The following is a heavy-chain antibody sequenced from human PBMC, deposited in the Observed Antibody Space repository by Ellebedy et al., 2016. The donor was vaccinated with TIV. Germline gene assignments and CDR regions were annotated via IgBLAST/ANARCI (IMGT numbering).Heavy chain of an antibody. D-gene: IGHD3-22*01. CDR1: GFTFRIYG. V-gene: IGHV3-30*03. CDR3: ARGFYYDSSDYFFEY. J-gene: IGHJ4*02. CDR2: ISYDGKSE. Sequence: PGGSLRLSCAASGFTFRIYGMHWVRQAPGKGLEWVAVISYDGKSENYADSVKGRFTISRDSSKKTLHLQMTSLRPEDTAVYYCARGFYYDSSDYFFEYWGQGTLVTVSS.